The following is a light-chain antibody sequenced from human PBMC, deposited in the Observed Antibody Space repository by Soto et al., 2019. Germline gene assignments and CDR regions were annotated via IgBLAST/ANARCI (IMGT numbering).Light chain of an antibody. CDR1: SGSVSTNYY. CDR3: VLYMGSGVWV. CDR2: STS. J-gene: IGLJ3*02. Sequence: QTVVTQEPSFSVSPGGTVTLTCGLSSGSVSTNYYPTWYQQTPGQAPRTLIYSTSTRSSGVPDRFSGSILGNKAALTITGAQADDESHYHCVLYMGSGVWVFGGGTKLTVL. V-gene: IGLV8-61*01.